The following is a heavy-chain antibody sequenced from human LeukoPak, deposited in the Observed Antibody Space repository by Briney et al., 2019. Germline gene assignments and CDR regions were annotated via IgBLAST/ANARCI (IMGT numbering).Heavy chain of an antibody. CDR3: ARDRRVSYYYYYMDV. J-gene: IGHJ6*03. CDR1: GGSISSYY. Sequence: TSETLSLTCTVSGGSISSYYWSWIRQPPGKGLEWIGYIYYSGSTNYNPSLKSRVTISVDTSKNQFSLKLSSVTAADTAVYYCARDRRVSYYYYYMDVWGKGTTVTVSS. CDR2: IYYSGST. V-gene: IGHV4-59*12.